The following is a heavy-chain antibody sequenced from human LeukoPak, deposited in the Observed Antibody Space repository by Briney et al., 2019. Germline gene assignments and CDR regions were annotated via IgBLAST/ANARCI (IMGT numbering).Heavy chain of an antibody. CDR3: AKEGERGSYIYP. D-gene: IGHD1-26*01. J-gene: IGHJ3*01. V-gene: IGHV3-30*02. CDR2: IRYDGSNK. CDR1: GFTFSSYG. Sequence: PGGSLRLSCAASGFTFSSYGMHWVRQAPGKGLEGVAFIRYDGSNKYYADSVKGRFTISRDNSKNTLYLQMNSLRAEDTAVYYCAKEGERGSYIYPWGQGTMVTVSS.